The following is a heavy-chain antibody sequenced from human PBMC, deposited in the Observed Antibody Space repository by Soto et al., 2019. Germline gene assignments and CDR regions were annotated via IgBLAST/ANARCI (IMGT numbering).Heavy chain of an antibody. CDR2: VHYSGNT. CDR1: GYSISSGYH. D-gene: IGHD2-15*01. CDR3: ARQDRVVAEGRWFDP. Sequence: SETLSLTCTVSGYSISSGYHWAWIRQPPGKGLEWLGSVHYSGNTYYNPSLKSRLTISVDRSKNQFSLNLSSVTAADTAVYYCARQDRVVAEGRWFDPWGQGTLVTVS. J-gene: IGHJ5*02. V-gene: IGHV4-38-2*02.